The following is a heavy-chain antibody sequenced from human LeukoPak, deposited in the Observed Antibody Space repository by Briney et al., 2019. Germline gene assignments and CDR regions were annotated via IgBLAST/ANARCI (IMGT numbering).Heavy chain of an antibody. CDR2: IAYDGSQV. J-gene: IGHJ4*02. V-gene: IGHV3-30*04. D-gene: IGHD3-16*01. Sequence: GRSLRLSCAASGFTFNNYPMHWIRQAPGKGLEWVAVIAYDGSQVYYADSVKGRFTISRDDSRNTLSLQMNSLRPEDTAVYYCARDPQGGFPDFFDFWGQGTLGTVSS. CDR3: ARDPQGGFPDFFDF. CDR1: GFTFNNYP.